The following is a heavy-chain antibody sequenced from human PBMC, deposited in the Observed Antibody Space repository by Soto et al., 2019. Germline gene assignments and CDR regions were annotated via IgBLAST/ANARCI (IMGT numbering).Heavy chain of an antibody. V-gene: IGHV3-15*01. Sequence: GGSLRLSCAASGFTFSNAWMSWVRQAPGKGLEWVGRIKSKTDGGTTDYAAPVKGRFTISRDDSKNTLYLQMNSLKTEDTAVYYCTTDGPPSSTTFDPWGQGTLVTVSS. J-gene: IGHJ5*02. CDR1: GFTFSNAW. CDR2: IKSKTDGGTT. CDR3: TTDGPPSSTTFDP. D-gene: IGHD2-2*01.